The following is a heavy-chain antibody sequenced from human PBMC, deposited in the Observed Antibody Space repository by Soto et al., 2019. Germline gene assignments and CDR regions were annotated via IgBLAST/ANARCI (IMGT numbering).Heavy chain of an antibody. CDR3: AKKVNSGSGSQFFDY. V-gene: IGHV3-30*18. CDR1: GFTFSTYG. CDR2: ISNGGSDQ. Sequence: QVQLVESGGGVVQPGRSLRLSCAASGFTFSTYGMHWVRQAPGKGLEWVAVISNGGSDQYYGDSVKGRFTVSRDNSKNTMSLQMNSLRPEDTAIYYCAKKVNSGSGSQFFDYWGQGTLVTVSS. J-gene: IGHJ4*02. D-gene: IGHD3-10*01.